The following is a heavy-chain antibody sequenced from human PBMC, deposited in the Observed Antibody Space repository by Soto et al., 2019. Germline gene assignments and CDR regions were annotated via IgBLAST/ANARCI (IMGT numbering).Heavy chain of an antibody. D-gene: IGHD1-26*01. CDR3: TTARIVGDTNYYYYYGMDV. J-gene: IGHJ6*02. Sequence: GGSLRLSCAASGFTFSNAWMNWVRQAPGKGLEWVGRIKSKTDGGTTDYAAPVKGRFTIAREDYKNRLYMQMTSLKTEHTAVYYCTTARIVGDTNYYYYYGMDVWGQGTTVTVSS. CDR2: IKSKTDGGTT. V-gene: IGHV3-15*07. CDR1: GFTFSNAW.